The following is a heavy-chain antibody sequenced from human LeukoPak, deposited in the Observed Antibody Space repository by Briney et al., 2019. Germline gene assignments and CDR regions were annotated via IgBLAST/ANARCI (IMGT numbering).Heavy chain of an antibody. V-gene: IGHV3-23*01. CDR1: GFTFSSYA. J-gene: IGHJ4*02. D-gene: IGHD3-10*01. Sequence: GGSLRLSCAASGFTFSSYAMSWVRQAPGKGLEWVSAISGSGGSTYYADSVKGRFTISRDNYKNTLYLQMNSLRAEDTAVYYCAKGALLLWFGEIRSEYWGQGTLVTVSS. CDR3: AKGALLLWFGEIRSEY. CDR2: ISGSGGST.